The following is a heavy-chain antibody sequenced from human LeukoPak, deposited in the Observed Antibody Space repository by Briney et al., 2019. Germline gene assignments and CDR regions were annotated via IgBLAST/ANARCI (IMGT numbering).Heavy chain of an antibody. CDR3: ARGRTGAAALDF. Sequence: SETLSLTCAVDGGSFSGHYWTYVRQPPGKGLEWIGESTHSGSTNYNPPFKSRVTISVDTSKNQFSLKLTSVTAADTAVYYCARGRTGAAALDFWGPGTLVTVSS. CDR1: GGSFSGHY. D-gene: IGHD2-2*01. J-gene: IGHJ4*02. V-gene: IGHV4-34*01. CDR2: STHSGST.